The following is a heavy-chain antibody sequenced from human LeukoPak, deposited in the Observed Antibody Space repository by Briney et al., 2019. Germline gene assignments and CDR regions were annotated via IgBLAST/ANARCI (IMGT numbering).Heavy chain of an antibody. V-gene: IGHV3-23*01. CDR1: GFTFSSYA. CDR2: ISGSGGNT. Sequence: GGSLRLSCAGSGFTFSSYAMNWVRQAPGKGLEWLSGISGSGGNTYYADSVKGRFTISRDSSKNTLYLQMKSLRAEDTAAYYCAKSLLRYFDWYLDYWGQGTLVTVSS. CDR3: AKSLLRYFDWYLDY. J-gene: IGHJ4*02. D-gene: IGHD3-9*01.